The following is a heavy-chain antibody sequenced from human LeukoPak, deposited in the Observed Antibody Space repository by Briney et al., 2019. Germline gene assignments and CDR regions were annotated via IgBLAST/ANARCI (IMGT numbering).Heavy chain of an antibody. V-gene: IGHV3-30*03. CDR2: ISYDGSNK. D-gene: IGHD6-19*01. J-gene: IGHJ4*02. Sequence: PGRSLRLSCAASGFTFSRYGIYWVRQAPGKGLEWVAVISYDGSNKNYTDSVKGRFTIARDNSKNTLYLQMNSLRAEDTAVYYCARVGGRYGSGPFDYWGQGTLVTVSS. CDR1: GFTFSRYG. CDR3: ARVGGRYGSGPFDY.